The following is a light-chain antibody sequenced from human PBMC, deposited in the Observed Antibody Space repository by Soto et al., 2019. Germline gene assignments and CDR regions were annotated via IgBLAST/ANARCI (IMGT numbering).Light chain of an antibody. CDR2: AAS. CDR1: QDISNY. V-gene: IGKV1-39*01. CDR3: QQSYSTPPFI. Sequence: DIQITQSPSSLSASVGDRVTITCQASQDISNYLHWYQQKPGKAPELLIFAASSLRSGVPSRFSGSGSGTDFTLTISSLQPEDFATYYCQQSYSTPPFIFGPGTKVDIK. J-gene: IGKJ3*01.